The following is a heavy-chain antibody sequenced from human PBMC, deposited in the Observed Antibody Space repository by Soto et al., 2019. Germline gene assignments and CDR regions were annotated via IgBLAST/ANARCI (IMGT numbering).Heavy chain of an antibody. V-gene: IGHV3-30*18. CDR2: ISYDGSNK. Sequence: QVQLVESGGGVVQPGRSLRLSCAASGFTFSSYGMHWVRQAPGKGLEWVAVISYDGSNKYYADSVKGRFTISRDNSKNTLYLQMNSLRAEDTAVYYCAKPIQEWSQPYYYYYGMDVWGQGTTVTVSS. CDR1: GFTFSSYG. J-gene: IGHJ6*02. CDR3: AKPIQEWSQPYYYYYGMDV. D-gene: IGHD3-3*01.